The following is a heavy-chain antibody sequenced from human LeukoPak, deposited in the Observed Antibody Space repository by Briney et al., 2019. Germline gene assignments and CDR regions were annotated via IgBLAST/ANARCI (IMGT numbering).Heavy chain of an antibody. Sequence: SETLSLTCTVSGGSISSSSYYWGWIRQPPGKALEWIGSIYYSGSTYYNPSLKSRVTISVDTSKNQFSLKLSSVTAADTAVYYCARHRGQWLQPFDYWGQGTLVTVSS. J-gene: IGHJ4*02. V-gene: IGHV4-39*01. CDR2: IYYSGST. CDR3: ARHRGQWLQPFDY. D-gene: IGHD5-24*01. CDR1: GGSISSSSYY.